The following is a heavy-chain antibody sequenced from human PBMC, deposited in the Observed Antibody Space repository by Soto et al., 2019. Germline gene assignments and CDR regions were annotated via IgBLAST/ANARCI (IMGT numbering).Heavy chain of an antibody. CDR3: ARAEGEPQGYFDY. CDR2: IWYDGSNK. CDR1: GFTFSSYG. V-gene: IGHV3-33*01. Sequence: QVQLVESGGGVVQPGRSLRLSCAASGFTFSSYGMHWVRQAPGKGLEWVAVIWYDGSNKYYADSVKGRFTISRDNSKNTMYLQMNSLRAEDTAVYYWARAEGEPQGYFDYWGQGTLVTVSS. J-gene: IGHJ4*02.